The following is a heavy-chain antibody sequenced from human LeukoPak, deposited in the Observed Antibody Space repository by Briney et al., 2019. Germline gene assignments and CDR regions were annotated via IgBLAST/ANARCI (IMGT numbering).Heavy chain of an antibody. J-gene: IGHJ3*02. D-gene: IGHD1-7*01. CDR1: GYTFTSYG. Sequence: ASVKVSCKASGYTFTSYGISWVRQAPGQGLEWMGWISAYNGNTNYAQKLQGRVTMTTDTSTSTAYMELSSLRSEDTAVYYCARLPLIDWPGTIQFIDAFDIWGQGTMVTVSS. V-gene: IGHV1-18*01. CDR3: ARLPLIDWPGTIQFIDAFDI. CDR2: ISAYNGNT.